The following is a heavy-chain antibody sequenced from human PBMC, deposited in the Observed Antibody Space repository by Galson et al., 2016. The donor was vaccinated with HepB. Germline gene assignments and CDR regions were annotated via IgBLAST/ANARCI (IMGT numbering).Heavy chain of an antibody. CDR2: ISSSSSII. CDR3: ARGGNVLIGFGATDV. V-gene: IGHV3-48*02. D-gene: IGHD3-10*01. J-gene: IGHJ6*02. CDR1: GFTFSSYS. Sequence: SLRLSCAASGFTFSSYSMNWVRQAPGKGLEWVSYISSSSSIIYYADSVKGRFTISRDNAKNSLYLQMNSLRDEDTAVYYCARGGNVLIGFGATDVWGQGTPVTVSS.